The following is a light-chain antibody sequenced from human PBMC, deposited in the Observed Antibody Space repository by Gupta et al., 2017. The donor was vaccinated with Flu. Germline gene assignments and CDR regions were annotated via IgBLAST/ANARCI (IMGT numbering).Light chain of an antibody. CDR3: SSYASSGTLFF. Sequence: GSPGQSITISCTGTSSDIGGYNYVSWYQQHPGKAPKLMIYEVSNRPSGVSNRFSGSKSGNTASLTISGLQAEDEADYYCSSYASSGTLFFFG. CDR1: SSDIGGYNY. J-gene: IGLJ1*01. CDR2: EVS. V-gene: IGLV2-14*01.